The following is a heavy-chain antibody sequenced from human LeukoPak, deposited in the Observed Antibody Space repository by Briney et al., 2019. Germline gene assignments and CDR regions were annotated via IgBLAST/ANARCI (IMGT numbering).Heavy chain of an antibody. V-gene: IGHV3-33*01. J-gene: IGHJ4*02. CDR3: ARDWTPYSSSWAIY. D-gene: IGHD6-13*01. CDR2: IWYDGSNK. CDR1: GFTFSSYG. Sequence: PGGSLRLSCAASGFTFSSYGMHWVRQAPGKGLEWVAVIWYDGSNKYYADSVKGRFTISRDNSKNTLYLQMNSLRAEDTAVYYCARDWTPYSSSWAIYWGQGTLVTVSS.